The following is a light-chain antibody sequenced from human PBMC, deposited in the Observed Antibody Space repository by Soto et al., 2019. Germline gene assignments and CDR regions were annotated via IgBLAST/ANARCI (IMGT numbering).Light chain of an antibody. J-gene: IGKJ5*01. Sequence: DIQMTQSPSSLSASVGDRVTITCRASQSISIYLNWYQQKPGKAPKVLIYAASSLETGVPSRFSGSGSGTDFTFTISSLQPEDIATYYCQQYDNLPITFGQGTRLENK. V-gene: IGKV1-33*01. CDR2: AAS. CDR1: QSISIY. CDR3: QQYDNLPIT.